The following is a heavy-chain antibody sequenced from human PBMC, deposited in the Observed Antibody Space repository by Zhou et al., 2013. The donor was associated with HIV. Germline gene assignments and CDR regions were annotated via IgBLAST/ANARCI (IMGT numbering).Heavy chain of an antibody. Sequence: QVQLVQSGPEVKESGASVKVSCKGSGYFFSEFYTHWVRQAPGHGPEWMGFINPKTGKAKYAEKFQDRLSLSRDTSMRTTYMELTRLTIDDSAMYYCVRDGGPVEFDHWDQGTPVIVSS. D-gene: IGHD6-19*01. CDR1: GYFFSEFY. CDR3: VRDGGPVEFDH. CDR2: INPKTGKA. J-gene: IGHJ4*02. V-gene: IGHV1-2*02.